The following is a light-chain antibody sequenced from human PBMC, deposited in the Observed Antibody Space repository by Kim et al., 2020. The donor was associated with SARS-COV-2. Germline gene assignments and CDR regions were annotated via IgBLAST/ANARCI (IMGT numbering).Light chain of an antibody. Sequence: QSALTQPASVSGSPGQSITISCTGTSSDIGGSYNYVSWYQQHPGKAPKLMIYDVSNRPSGVSNRFSGSKSGNTASLNISGLQAEDEADYYCSSYTSSSTLVVFGGGTKLTVL. CDR2: DVS. V-gene: IGLV2-14*03. CDR1: SSDIGGSYNY. J-gene: IGLJ2*01. CDR3: SSYTSSSTLVV.